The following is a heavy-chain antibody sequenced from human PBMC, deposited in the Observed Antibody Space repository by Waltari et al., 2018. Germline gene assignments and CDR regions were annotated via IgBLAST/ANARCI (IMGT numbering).Heavy chain of an antibody. J-gene: IGHJ5*02. CDR3: ARSTLAAAGSFDP. CDR1: GGSISSCGYS. Sequence: QLQLQESGSGLVKPSQTLSLTCAVSGGSISSCGYSWSWIRQPPGKGLEWIGYIYHSGSTYYNPSLKSRVTISVDRSKNQFSLKLSSVTAADTAVYYCARSTLAAAGSFDPWGRGTLVTVSS. V-gene: IGHV4-30-2*01. D-gene: IGHD6-13*01. CDR2: IYHSGST.